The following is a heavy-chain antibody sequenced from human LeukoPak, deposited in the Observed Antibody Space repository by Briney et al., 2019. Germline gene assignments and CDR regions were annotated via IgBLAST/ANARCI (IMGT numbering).Heavy chain of an antibody. CDR2: IYPRDGST. J-gene: IGHJ4*02. CDR3: ARDQEGFDY. V-gene: IGHV1-46*01. CDR1: GYTFTSNY. Sequence: VASVNVSCKASGYTFTSNYIHWVRQAPGQGLEWMGMIYPRDGSTSYAQKFQGRVTVTRDTSTSTVHMELSGLRSEDTAVYYCARDQEGFDYWGQGTPVTVSS.